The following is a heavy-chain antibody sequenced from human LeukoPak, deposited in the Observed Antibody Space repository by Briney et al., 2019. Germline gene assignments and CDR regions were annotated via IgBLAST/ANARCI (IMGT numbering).Heavy chain of an antibody. CDR1: GYTFTSYA. CDR3: ARGEPRGGWFDFFDS. Sequence: SVKVSCKASGYTFTSYAMNWVRQAPGQGLEWMGWIIPIFGTRNYAQKFQGRVTITTDESTSTAYMELSSLRSEDTAVYYCARGEPRGGWFDFFDSWGQGTLVTVSS. V-gene: IGHV1-69*05. CDR2: IIPIFGTR. D-gene: IGHD6-19*01. J-gene: IGHJ4*02.